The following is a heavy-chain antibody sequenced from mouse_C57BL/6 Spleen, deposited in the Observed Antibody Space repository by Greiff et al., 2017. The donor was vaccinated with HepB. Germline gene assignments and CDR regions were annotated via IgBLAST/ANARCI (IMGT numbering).Heavy chain of an antibody. CDR1: GYTFTSYW. D-gene: IGHD2-3*01. CDR2: INPSNGGT. J-gene: IGHJ2*01. Sequence: VQLQQPGTELVKPGASVKLSCKASGYTFTSYWMHWVKQRPGQGLEWIGNINPSNGGTNYNEKFKSKATLTVDKSSSTAYMQLSSLTSEGSAVYYCAPDGYYSGAMDYWGQGTTLTVSS. CDR3: APDGYYSGAMDY. V-gene: IGHV1-53*01.